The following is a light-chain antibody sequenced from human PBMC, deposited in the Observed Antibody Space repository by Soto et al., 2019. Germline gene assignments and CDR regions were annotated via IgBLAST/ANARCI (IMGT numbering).Light chain of an antibody. CDR2: RNN. CDR3: AAWDDSLSGHYV. Sequence: QSVLTQPPSASGTPGQRVTISCSGSSSNIGSNYVYWYQQLPGTAPQLLIYRNNQRPSGVPDRFSGSKSGTSASLAISGLRSEDEADYYCAAWDDSLSGHYVFGTGTQLTVL. V-gene: IGLV1-47*01. CDR1: SSNIGSNY. J-gene: IGLJ1*01.